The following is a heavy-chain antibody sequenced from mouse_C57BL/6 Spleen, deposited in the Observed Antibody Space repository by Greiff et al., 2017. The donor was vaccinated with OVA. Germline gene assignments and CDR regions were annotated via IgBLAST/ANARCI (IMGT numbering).Heavy chain of an antibody. J-gene: IGHJ1*03. D-gene: IGHD1-1*01. CDR2: IDPSDSYT. Sequence: QVQLQQPGAELVMPGASVKLSCKASGYTFTSYWMHWVKQRPGQGLEWIGEIDPSDSYTNYNQKFKGKSTLTVDKSSSTAYLQLSSLTSEDTAVYYCAAVNTSVVGGCFDVWGTGTTVTVSS. CDR1: GYTFTSYW. V-gene: IGHV1-69*01. CDR3: AAVNTSVVGGCFDV.